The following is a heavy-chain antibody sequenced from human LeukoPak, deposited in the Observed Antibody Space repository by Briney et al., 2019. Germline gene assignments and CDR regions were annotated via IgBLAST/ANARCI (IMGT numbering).Heavy chain of an antibody. CDR2: ISWNSGSI. Sequence: GRSLRLSCAASGFTFDGYAMHWVRQAPGKGLEWVSGISWNSGSIGYADSVKGRFTISRDNAKNSLYLQMNSLRAEDMALYYCAKALKYYYDSSGYYSDAFDIWGQGTMVTVSS. D-gene: IGHD3-22*01. V-gene: IGHV3-9*03. CDR1: GFTFDGYA. J-gene: IGHJ3*02. CDR3: AKALKYYYDSSGYYSDAFDI.